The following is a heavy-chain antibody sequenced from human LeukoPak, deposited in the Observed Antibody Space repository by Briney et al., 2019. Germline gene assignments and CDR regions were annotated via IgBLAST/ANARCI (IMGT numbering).Heavy chain of an antibody. CDR2: ISYDGNNK. V-gene: IGHV3-30-3*01. CDR3: ARDGVRQQRDGNYYNYYMDV. D-gene: IGHD6-13*01. CDR1: GFTFSSYA. Sequence: GGSLRLSCAASGFTFSSYAMQWVRQAPGKGLEWVALISYDGNNKYYADSVKGRFTISRDNSKNTLYLQMNSLRAEDTAVYYCARDGVRQQRDGNYYNYYMDVWGKGTTVTVSS. J-gene: IGHJ6*03.